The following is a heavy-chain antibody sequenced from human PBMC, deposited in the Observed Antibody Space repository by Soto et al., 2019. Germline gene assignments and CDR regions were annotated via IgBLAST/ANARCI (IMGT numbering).Heavy chain of an antibody. CDR1: GGSISSGTYY. Sequence: PSETLSLTCTVSGGSISSGTYYWSWIRQFPGKGLEWIGYIYHSGITYYNPSLKSRVTMSIDTSRNQFSLRVSSVTAEDTAVYYCTTDSDWGKYYDYIWGSYMNAFDIWGQGTMVT. J-gene: IGHJ3*02. CDR3: TTDSDWGKYYDYIWGSYMNAFDI. CDR2: IYHSGIT. V-gene: IGHV4-30-4*01. D-gene: IGHD3-16*01.